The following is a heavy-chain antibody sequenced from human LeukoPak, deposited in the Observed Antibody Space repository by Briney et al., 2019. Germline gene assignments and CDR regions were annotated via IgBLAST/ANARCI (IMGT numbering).Heavy chain of an antibody. Sequence: SETLSLTCTVSGGSISSYYWSWIRQPPGKGLEWIGYIYYSGSTNYNPSLKSRVTISVDTSKNQFSLKLSSVTAADTAVYYCARDSGSTDAFDIWGKGTMVAVSS. V-gene: IGHV4-59*01. CDR1: GGSISSYY. D-gene: IGHD6-13*01. J-gene: IGHJ3*02. CDR2: IYYSGST. CDR3: ARDSGSTDAFDI.